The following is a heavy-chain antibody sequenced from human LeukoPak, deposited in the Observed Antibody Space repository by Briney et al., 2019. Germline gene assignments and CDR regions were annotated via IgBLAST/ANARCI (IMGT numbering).Heavy chain of an antibody. V-gene: IGHV1-69*02. CDR3: AETYCGGDCYSAADYYYYMDV. CDR2: IIPILGIA. D-gene: IGHD2-21*01. CDR1: GGTFSSYT. J-gene: IGHJ6*03. Sequence: ASVKVSCEASGGTFSSYTISWVRQAPGQGLEWIGRIIPILGIANYAQKFQGRVTITADKSTSTAYMELSSLRSEDTAVYYCAETYCGGDCYSAADYYYYMDVWGKGTTVTVSS.